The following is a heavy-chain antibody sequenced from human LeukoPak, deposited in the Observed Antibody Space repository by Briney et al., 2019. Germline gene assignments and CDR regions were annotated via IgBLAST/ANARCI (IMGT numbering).Heavy chain of an antibody. D-gene: IGHD3-22*01. Sequence: GASVKVSCKASGYTFTGYYMHWVRQAPGQGLEWMGWINPNSGGTNYAQKFQGRVTMTRDTSISTAYMELSRLRSEDTAVYYCARESRERDSSGFVDYYYYYMDVWGKGTTVTVSS. CDR1: GYTFTGYY. J-gene: IGHJ6*03. CDR3: ARESRERDSSGFVDYYYYYMDV. CDR2: INPNSGGT. V-gene: IGHV1-2*02.